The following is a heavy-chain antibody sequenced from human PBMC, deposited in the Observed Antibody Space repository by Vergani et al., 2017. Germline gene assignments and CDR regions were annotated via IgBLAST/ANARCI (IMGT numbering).Heavy chain of an antibody. CDR3: ARTVAGNFDY. D-gene: IGHD6-19*01. Sequence: QLQLQESGPGLVKPSETLSLTCTVSGGSISSSSYYWGWIRQPPGKGLEWIGYIYYSGSTYYNPSLKSRVTISVDTSKNQFSLKLSSVTAADAAVYYCARTVAGNFDYWGQGTLVTVSS. CDR2: IYYSGST. J-gene: IGHJ4*02. V-gene: IGHV4-39*07. CDR1: GGSISSSSYY.